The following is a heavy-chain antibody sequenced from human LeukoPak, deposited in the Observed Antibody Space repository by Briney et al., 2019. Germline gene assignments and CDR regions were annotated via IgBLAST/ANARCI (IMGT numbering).Heavy chain of an antibody. CDR2: ISSSSSTI. CDR1: GFTFSSYS. Sequence: PGGSLRLSCAASGFTFSSYSMNWVRQAPGKGLEWVSYISSSSSTIYYADSVKGRFTISRDNSKNTLYLQMNSLRAEDTAVYYCAKRPMVAAAARGYWGQGTLVTVSS. J-gene: IGHJ4*02. V-gene: IGHV3-48*01. CDR3: AKRPMVAAAARGY. D-gene: IGHD6-13*01.